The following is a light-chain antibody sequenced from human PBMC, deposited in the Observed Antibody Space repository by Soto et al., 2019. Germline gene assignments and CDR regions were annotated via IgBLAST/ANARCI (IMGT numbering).Light chain of an antibody. CDR3: QQRSNWPPLT. CDR2: DAS. V-gene: IGKV3-11*01. CDR1: QSVSSY. J-gene: IGKJ4*01. Sequence: EIVLTQSPATLSLSPGERATLSCGASQSVSSYLAWYQQKPGQAPRLLIYDASNRATGIPARFSGSGSGTDFTLTISSLEPEDCAVYYCQQRSNWPPLTFGGGTKVEIK.